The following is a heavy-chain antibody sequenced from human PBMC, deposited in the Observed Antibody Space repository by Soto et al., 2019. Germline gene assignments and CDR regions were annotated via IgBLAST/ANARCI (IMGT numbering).Heavy chain of an antibody. CDR1: GFTFSTYA. V-gene: IGHV3-23*01. CDR2: ISGSGGST. CDR3: ATSPSGSLSLFDY. J-gene: IGHJ4*02. D-gene: IGHD3-10*01. Sequence: LRLSCAASGFTFSTYAMTWVRQAPGKGLEWVSAISGSGGSTYYADSVRGRFTISRDNSKDTLYLQMNSLRAEDTALYYCATSPSGSLSLFDYWGQGTLVTVSS.